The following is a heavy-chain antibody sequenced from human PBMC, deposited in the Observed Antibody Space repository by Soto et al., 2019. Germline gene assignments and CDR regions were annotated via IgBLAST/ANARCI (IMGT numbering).Heavy chain of an antibody. Sequence: WGSLRLSCAASGYTFSNFDMNWVRQAPGKGLEWVSYISNNLGTTYYADSVKGRFTISRDNAKNSLYVQMDSLRDEDTAVYYCARVRIRSASSLYGMDVWGRGTSVTVSS. CDR2: ISNNLGTT. V-gene: IGHV3-48*02. D-gene: IGHD2-21*01. CDR1: GYTFSNFD. CDR3: ARVRIRSASSLYGMDV. J-gene: IGHJ6*02.